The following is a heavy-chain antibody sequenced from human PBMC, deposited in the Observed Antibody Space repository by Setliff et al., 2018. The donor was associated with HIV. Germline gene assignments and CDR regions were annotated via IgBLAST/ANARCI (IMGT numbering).Heavy chain of an antibody. Sequence: GGSLRLSCAASGFTFIDYAMSWVRQAPGKGLEWVSTISSTGDTDYADSLKGRFTISRGNSKDTLNLQMNGLRAEDTAVYYCAKYDWSEGSYPSDYLDSWGQGTLVTVSS. J-gene: IGHJ4*02. CDR1: GFTFIDYA. CDR2: ISSTGDT. V-gene: IGHV3-23*01. D-gene: IGHD3-16*01. CDR3: AKYDWSEGSYPSDYLDS.